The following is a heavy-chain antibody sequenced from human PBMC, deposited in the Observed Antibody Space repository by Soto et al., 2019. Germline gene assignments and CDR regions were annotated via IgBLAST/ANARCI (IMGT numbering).Heavy chain of an antibody. D-gene: IGHD6-19*01. CDR1: GFTFSGSA. Sequence: RRLSCAASGFTFSGSAMHWVRQASGKGLEWVGRIRSKANSYATAYAASVKGRFTISRDDSKNTAYLQMNSLKTEDTAVYYCTTIIAVAAEGIWGQGTLVTVSS. CDR3: TTIIAVAAEGI. J-gene: IGHJ4*02. V-gene: IGHV3-73*01. CDR2: IRSKANSYAT.